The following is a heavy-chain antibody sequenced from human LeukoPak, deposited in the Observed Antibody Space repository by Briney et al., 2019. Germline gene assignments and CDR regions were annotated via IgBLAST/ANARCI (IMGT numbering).Heavy chain of an antibody. V-gene: IGHV3-33*01. CDR2: IWYDGNKK. J-gene: IGHJ4*02. CDR1: GFIFSNYG. D-gene: IGHD6-19*01. Sequence: GGSLRLSCVASGFIFSNYGMHRVRQAPGKGPEWVAVIWYDGNKKYYADSVRGRLTISRDNSKNTLFLQMNSLRAEDTAVYYCAREDEPYSGGWPAYWGQGTLVTVSS. CDR3: AREDEPYSGGWPAY.